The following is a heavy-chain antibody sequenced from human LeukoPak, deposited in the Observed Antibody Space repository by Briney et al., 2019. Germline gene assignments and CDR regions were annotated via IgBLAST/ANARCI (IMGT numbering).Heavy chain of an antibody. Sequence: GGSLRLSCAASGFTFSSYGMHWVRQAPGKGLEWVAFIRYDGSNKYYADSVKGRFTISRDNSKNTLYLQMDSLRAEDTAVYYCAKAPPHTRITGTRGYFDYWGQGTLVTVSS. CDR2: IRYDGSNK. CDR1: GFTFSSYG. J-gene: IGHJ4*02. CDR3: AKAPPHTRITGTRGYFDY. V-gene: IGHV3-30*02. D-gene: IGHD1-7*01.